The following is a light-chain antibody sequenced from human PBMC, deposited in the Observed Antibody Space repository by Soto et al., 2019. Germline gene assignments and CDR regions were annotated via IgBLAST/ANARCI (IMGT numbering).Light chain of an antibody. CDR3: QLSDSSLT. CDR2: AAS. CDR1: QSVGTF. Sequence: DIQMTQSPSSLSASVGDRVTITCRASQSVGTFLNWYQQRPGRAPNLLIYAASNLPTGVPSRFSGSGSGTDFTLTISSLQPEDFATYYCQLSDSSLTFGQGTRLEIK. V-gene: IGKV1-39*01. J-gene: IGKJ5*01.